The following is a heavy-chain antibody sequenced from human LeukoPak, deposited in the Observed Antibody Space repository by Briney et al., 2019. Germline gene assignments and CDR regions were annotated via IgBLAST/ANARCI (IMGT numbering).Heavy chain of an antibody. D-gene: IGHD1-26*01. V-gene: IGHV4-4*07. J-gene: IGHJ4*02. Sequence: SESLSLTCTVSGGSISSYYWNWIRQPAGKGLEWIGRIYTSGSTDYNPSLKSRVTMSVDTSKNQFSLKLSSVTAADTAMYYCARYSGSSQRYFDYWGQGTLVTVSS. CDR2: IYTSGST. CDR3: ARYSGSSQRYFDY. CDR1: GGSISSYY.